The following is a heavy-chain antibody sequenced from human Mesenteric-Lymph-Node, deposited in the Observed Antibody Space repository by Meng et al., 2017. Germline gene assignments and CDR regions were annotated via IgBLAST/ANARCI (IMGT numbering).Heavy chain of an antibody. D-gene: IGHD1-26*01. J-gene: IGHJ3*02. CDR2: ISGSGGST. Sequence: GGSLRLSCAASGFTFSSYAMSWVRQAPGKGLEWVSAISGSGGSTYYADSVKGRFTISRDNSKNTLFLQMNSLKADDTAVYYCAKGVTSGTTYSAYEIWGQGTTVTVSS. V-gene: IGHV3-23*01. CDR3: AKGVTSGTTYSAYEI. CDR1: GFTFSSYA.